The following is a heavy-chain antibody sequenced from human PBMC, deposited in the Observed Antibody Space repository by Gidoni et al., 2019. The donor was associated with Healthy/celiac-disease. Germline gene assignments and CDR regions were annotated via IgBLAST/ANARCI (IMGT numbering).Heavy chain of an antibody. CDR2: IIPIFGTA. D-gene: IGHD2-8*01. V-gene: IGHV1-69*01. CDR1: GGTFSSYA. J-gene: IGHJ3*02. Sequence: QVQLVQSGAEVKKPGSSVKVSCKASGGTFSSYAISWVRQAPGQGLEWMGGIIPIFGTANYAQKFQGRVTITADESTSTAYMELSSLRSEDTAVYYCARGLLVLMVYAGLDAFDIWGQGTMVTVSS. CDR3: ARGLLVLMVYAGLDAFDI.